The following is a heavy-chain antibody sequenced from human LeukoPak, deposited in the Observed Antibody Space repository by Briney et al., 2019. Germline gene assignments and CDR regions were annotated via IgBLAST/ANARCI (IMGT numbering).Heavy chain of an antibody. V-gene: IGHV3-23*01. CDR2: ISGSGGST. Sequence: GGSLRLSCAASGFTFSSYGMSWVRQAPGKGLEWVSAISGSGGSTYYADSAKGRFTISRDNSKNTLYLQMNSLRAEDTAVYYCAKDLLVWFGESPFDYWGQGTLVTVSS. J-gene: IGHJ4*02. D-gene: IGHD3-10*01. CDR1: GFTFSSYG. CDR3: AKDLLVWFGESPFDY.